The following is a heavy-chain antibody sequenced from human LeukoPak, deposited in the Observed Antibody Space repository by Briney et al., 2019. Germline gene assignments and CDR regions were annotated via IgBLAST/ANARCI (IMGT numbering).Heavy chain of an antibody. J-gene: IGHJ4*02. CDR2: INPNSGGT. D-gene: IGHD4-23*01. V-gene: IGHV1-2*02. CDR3: ARDAVDYGGNPYYFDY. Sequence: ASVKVSFKASGYTFTVYYMHWVRQAPGQGLEWMGWINPNSGGTNYAQTFQGRVTMTRDTSISTAYMELSRLRSDDTAVYYCARDAVDYGGNPYYFDYWGQGTLVTVSS. CDR1: GYTFTVYY.